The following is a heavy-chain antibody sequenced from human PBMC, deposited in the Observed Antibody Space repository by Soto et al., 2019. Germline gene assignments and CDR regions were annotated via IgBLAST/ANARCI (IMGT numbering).Heavy chain of an antibody. V-gene: IGHV1-18*04. D-gene: IGHD1-1*01. J-gene: IGHJ4*02. CDR2: ISGYNDNT. CDR1: GYSFSGYG. CDR3: ARPIPFRYHFDH. Sequence: ASVKVSCKASGYSFSGYGLAWVRQAPGQGLEWMGWISGYNDNTKYVDKLQGRVTMTTDTSTSTVYMELRRLRKDDTAVYYCARPIPFRYHFDHWGQGTLVTVS.